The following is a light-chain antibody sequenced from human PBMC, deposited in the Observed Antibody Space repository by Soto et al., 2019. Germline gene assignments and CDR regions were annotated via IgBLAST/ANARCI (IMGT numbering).Light chain of an antibody. J-gene: IGKJ1*01. CDR1: QSVSSSY. Sequence: DIVLTQSPGTLSLSPGERATLSCRASQSVSSSYLARYQQKPGQAPRLLIYGASSRATGIPDRFSGSGSGTDFTLTISRLEPEDFAVYYCPKYGSSLWTFGQGTKVDIK. V-gene: IGKV3-20*01. CDR3: PKYGSSLWT. CDR2: GAS.